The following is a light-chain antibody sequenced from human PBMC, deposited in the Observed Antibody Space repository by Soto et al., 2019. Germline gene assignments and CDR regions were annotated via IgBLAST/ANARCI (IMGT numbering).Light chain of an antibody. CDR1: QSVTSN. J-gene: IGKJ1*01. CDR2: GAS. CDR3: QQFNDWPRT. V-gene: IGKV3-15*01. Sequence: EIVMTQSPVTLSVSPGERATLSCRASQSVTSNLAWYQQKPGQAPRLLIYGASTRATGIPARFSGSWSGTEFTLTICNLQSEDFAIYYCQQFNDWPRTFGQGTKV.